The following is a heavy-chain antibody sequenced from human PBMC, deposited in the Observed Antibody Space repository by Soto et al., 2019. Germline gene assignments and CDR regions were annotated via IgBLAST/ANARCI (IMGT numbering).Heavy chain of an antibody. Sequence: GGSLRLSCAASGFTFSSYAMSWVRQAPGKGLEWVSAISGSGGSTYYADSVKGRFTISRDNSKNTLYLQMNSLRAEDTAVYYCTASKTWIQFRGMWGQGTLVTVSS. CDR2: ISGSGGST. D-gene: IGHD5-18*01. V-gene: IGHV3-23*01. CDR1: GFTFSSYA. CDR3: TASKTWIQFRGM. J-gene: IGHJ4*02.